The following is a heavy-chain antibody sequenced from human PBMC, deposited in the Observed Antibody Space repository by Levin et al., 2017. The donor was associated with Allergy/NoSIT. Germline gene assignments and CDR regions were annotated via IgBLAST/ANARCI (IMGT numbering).Heavy chain of an antibody. CDR3: ARHGRYCSGGSCYEGEDY. CDR1: GYSFTSYW. J-gene: IGHJ4*02. CDR2: IYPGDSDT. D-gene: IGHD2-15*01. Sequence: KHGESLKISCKGSGYSFTSYWIGWVRQMPGKGLEWMGIIYPGDSDTRYSPSFQGQVTISADKSISTAYLQWSSLKASDTAMYYCARHGRYCSGGSCYEGEDYWGQGTLVTVSS. V-gene: IGHV5-51*01.